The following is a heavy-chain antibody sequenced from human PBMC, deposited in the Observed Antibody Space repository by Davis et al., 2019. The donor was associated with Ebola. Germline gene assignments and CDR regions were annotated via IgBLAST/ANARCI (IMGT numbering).Heavy chain of an antibody. Sequence: SVKVSCKASGGTFSSYAISWVRQAPGQGLEWMGGIIPIFGTATYAQKFQGRVTITADESTSTAYMELSSLRSEDTAVYYCATILYPVSYYYYYGMDVWGQGTTVTVSS. J-gene: IGHJ6*02. CDR3: ATILYPVSYYYYYGMDV. V-gene: IGHV1-69*13. D-gene: IGHD2-8*01. CDR2: IIPIFGTA. CDR1: GGTFSSYA.